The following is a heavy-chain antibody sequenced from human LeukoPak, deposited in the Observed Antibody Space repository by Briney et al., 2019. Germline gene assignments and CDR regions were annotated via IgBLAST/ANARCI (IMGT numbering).Heavy chain of an antibody. CDR2: IYHSGST. D-gene: IGHD3-10*01. Sequence: SETLSLTCTVSGGSISSYYWSWIRQPPGKGLEWIGYIYHSGSTNYNPSLKSRVTISVDKSKNQFSLKLKSVTAADTAVYHCARGNYYGPPDYWGQGTLVTISS. CDR3: ARGNYYGPPDY. V-gene: IGHV4-59*01. CDR1: GGSISSYY. J-gene: IGHJ4*02.